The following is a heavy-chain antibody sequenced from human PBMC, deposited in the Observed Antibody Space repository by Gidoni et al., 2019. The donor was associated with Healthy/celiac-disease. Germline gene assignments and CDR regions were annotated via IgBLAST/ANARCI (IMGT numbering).Heavy chain of an antibody. CDR1: GYTLTELS. CDR2: FDPEDGET. J-gene: IGHJ5*02. D-gene: IGHD2-15*01. V-gene: IGHV1-24*01. CDR3: ATDRSDCSGGSCYFDWFDP. Sequence: QVQLVQSGAEVKTPGASVKVSCKVSGYTLTELSMHWVRQAPGKGLEWMGGFDPEDGETIYAQKFQGRVTMTEDTSTDTAYMELSSLRSEDTAVYYCATDRSDCSGGSCYFDWFDPWGQGTLVTVSS.